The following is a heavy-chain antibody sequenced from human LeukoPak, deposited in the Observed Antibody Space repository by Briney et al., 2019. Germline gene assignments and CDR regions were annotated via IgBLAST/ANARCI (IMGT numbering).Heavy chain of an antibody. Sequence: KPSETLSLTCPVSGGSISSSSYYWGWIRQPPGKGLEWIGSIYYSGSTYYNPSLKSRVTISVDTSKNQFSLKLSSVTVADTAVYYCARLCRGSGWYYFDYWGQGTLVTVSS. J-gene: IGHJ4*02. CDR1: GGSISSSSYY. D-gene: IGHD6-19*01. CDR2: IYYSGST. V-gene: IGHV4-39*01. CDR3: ARLCRGSGWYYFDY.